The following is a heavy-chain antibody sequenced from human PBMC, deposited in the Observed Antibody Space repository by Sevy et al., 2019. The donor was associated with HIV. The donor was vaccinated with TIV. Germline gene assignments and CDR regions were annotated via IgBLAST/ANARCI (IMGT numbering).Heavy chain of an antibody. V-gene: IGHV1-2*02. CDR2: INPNSDGT. Sequence: ASVKVSCKTSASTFTAYYMHWLRQAPGQGLEWMGWINPNSDGTKYAQRFQGRVSMTADTSISTAYMELSRLTSDDTAVYYWGGDGVIFGGGGGLDVWGQGTTVTVSS. CDR1: ASTFTAYY. J-gene: IGHJ6*02. D-gene: IGHD3-3*02. CDR3: GGDGVIFGGGGGLDV.